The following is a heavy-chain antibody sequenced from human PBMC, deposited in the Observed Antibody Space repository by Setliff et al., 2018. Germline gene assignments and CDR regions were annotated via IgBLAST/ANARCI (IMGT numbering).Heavy chain of an antibody. Sequence: PGESLKISCKASGYSFTTYWIGWVRQMPGKGLEWMGIIYPGDSDTTYSPSFQGQVTISADKSISTVYLQWRSLKASDTAVYYCTRDQDYQYYYDSSGRDAFDIWGQGIMVTVSS. D-gene: IGHD3-22*01. CDR3: TRDQDYQYYYDSSGRDAFDI. V-gene: IGHV5-51*01. CDR1: GYSFTTYW. J-gene: IGHJ3*02. CDR2: IYPGDSDT.